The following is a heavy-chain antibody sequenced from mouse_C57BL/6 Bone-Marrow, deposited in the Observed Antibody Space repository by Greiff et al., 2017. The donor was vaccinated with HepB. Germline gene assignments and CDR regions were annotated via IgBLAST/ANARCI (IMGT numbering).Heavy chain of an antibody. V-gene: IGHV10-1*01. CDR2: IRSKSNNYAT. CDR3: VCYWDAFDY. CDR1: GFSFNTYA. D-gene: IGHD4-1*01. J-gene: IGHJ2*01. Sequence: EVKLMESGGGLVQPKGSLKLSCAASGFSFNTYAMNWVRQAPGKGLEWVARIRSKSNNYATYYADSVKDRFTISRDDSESMLYLQMNNLKTEDTAMYYCVCYWDAFDYWGQGTTLTVSS.